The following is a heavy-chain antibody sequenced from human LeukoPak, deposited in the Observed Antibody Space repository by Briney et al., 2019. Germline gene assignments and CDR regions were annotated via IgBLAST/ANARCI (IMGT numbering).Heavy chain of an antibody. D-gene: IGHD3-22*01. CDR2: ISGSSGST. Sequence: PGGSLRLSCAASGFTFSSYAMSWVRQAPGKGLEWVSAISGSSGSTNYADSVKGRFTFSRDNSKNTLYLQMNSLRAEDTAVYYCAKDRHYYDSSGYDYFDYWGQGTLVTVSS. CDR3: AKDRHYYDSSGYDYFDY. CDR1: GFTFSSYA. J-gene: IGHJ4*02. V-gene: IGHV3-23*01.